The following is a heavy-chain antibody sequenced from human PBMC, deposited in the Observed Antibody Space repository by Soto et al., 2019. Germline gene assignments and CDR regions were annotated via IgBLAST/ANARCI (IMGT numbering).Heavy chain of an antibody. CDR2: IFDSGST. Sequence: QVQLQESGPGLVKPSETLSLTCTVSGGSISGGVHSWSWIRQLPGKGLEWIRHIFDSGSTYYNPSLKSRLTISVDTSKNQFSLRLSSVTAADTAVYYCAREIMPLTNDWYFDLWGRGTLVTVSS. V-gene: IGHV4-30-4*01. CDR1: GGSISGGVHS. D-gene: IGHD2-8*01. J-gene: IGHJ2*01. CDR3: AREIMPLTNDWYFDL.